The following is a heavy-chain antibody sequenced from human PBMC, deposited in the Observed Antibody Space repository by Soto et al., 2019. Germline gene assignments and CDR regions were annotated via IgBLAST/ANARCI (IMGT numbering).Heavy chain of an antibody. CDR1: GFTVSSNY. J-gene: IGHJ4*02. Sequence: VQLVESGGGLVQPGGSLRLSCAASGFTVSSNYMSWVRQAPGKGLEWVSVIYSGGSTYYADSVKGRFTISRDNAKNTLYLQMNSLRAEDTAVYYCARERGYCSSTSCYSGGNFDYWGQGTLVTVSS. CDR2: IYSGGST. V-gene: IGHV3-66*01. CDR3: ARERGYCSSTSCYSGGNFDY. D-gene: IGHD2-2*01.